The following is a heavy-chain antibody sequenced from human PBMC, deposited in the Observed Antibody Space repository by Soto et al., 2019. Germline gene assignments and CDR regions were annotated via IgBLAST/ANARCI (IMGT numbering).Heavy chain of an antibody. CDR2: ISGSGGST. Sequence: GGSLRLSCAASGFTFSSYAMSWVRQAPGKGLEWVSAISGSGGSTYYADSVKGRFTISRDNSKNTLYLQMNSLRAEDTAVYYCAKGGPYYYDSSERLFDYWGQGTLVTVSS. CDR3: AKGGPYYYDSSERLFDY. V-gene: IGHV3-23*01. CDR1: GFTFSSYA. D-gene: IGHD3-22*01. J-gene: IGHJ4*02.